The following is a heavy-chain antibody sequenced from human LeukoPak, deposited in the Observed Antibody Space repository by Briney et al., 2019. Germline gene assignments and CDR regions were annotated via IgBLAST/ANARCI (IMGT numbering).Heavy chain of an antibody. D-gene: IGHD3-10*01. CDR1: GFTFSSYA. J-gene: IGHJ1*01. CDR2: ISYDGSNK. V-gene: IGHV3-30-3*01. CDR3: ASPLGSLYFQH. Sequence: GGSLRLSCAASGFTFSSYAMHWVRQAPGKGLEWVAVISYDGSNKYYADSVKGRFTISRDNSKNTLYLQMNSLRAEDTAVYYCASPLGSLYFQHWGQGTLVTVSS.